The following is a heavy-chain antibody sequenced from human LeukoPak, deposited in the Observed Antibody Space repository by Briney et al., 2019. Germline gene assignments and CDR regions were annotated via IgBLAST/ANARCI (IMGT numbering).Heavy chain of an antibody. CDR2: ISYDGSNK. V-gene: IGHV3-30*04. J-gene: IGHJ4*02. Sequence: GGSLRLSCAASGFTFSGYAMHWVRQAPGKGLEWVAVISYDGSNKYYADSVKGRFTISRDNSKNTLYLQMNSLRAEDTAVYYCARAARGSGSYYFAHFDYWGQGTLVTVSS. D-gene: IGHD3-10*01. CDR3: ARAARGSGSYYFAHFDY. CDR1: GFTFSGYA.